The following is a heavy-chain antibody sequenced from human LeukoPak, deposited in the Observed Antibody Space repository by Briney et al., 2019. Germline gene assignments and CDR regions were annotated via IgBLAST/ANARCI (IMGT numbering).Heavy chain of an antibody. CDR1: GFAVSDNF. J-gene: IGHJ4*02. V-gene: IGHV3-53*01. CDR3: VKGLGFILDY. CDR2: SNPGGPT. Sequence: GGSLRLSCVASGFAVSDNFMAWVRQAPGKGLDWVSISNPGGPTHYAESVRGRFTISRDNSKNTVYLQMNSLRAEDTAVYYCVKGLGFILDYWGQGILVTVSS. D-gene: IGHD7-27*01.